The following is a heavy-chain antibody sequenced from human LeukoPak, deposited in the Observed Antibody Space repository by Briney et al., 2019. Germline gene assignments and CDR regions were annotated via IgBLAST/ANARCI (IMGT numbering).Heavy chain of an antibody. V-gene: IGHV1-2*02. D-gene: IGHD1-26*01. CDR3: AGVVGATVNWFDP. CDR2: INPNSGGT. J-gene: IGHJ5*02. Sequence: ASVKVSCKASGYTFTGYYMHWVRQAPGQGLEWMGWINPNSGGTNYAQKFQGRVTMTRDTSISTAYMELSRLRSDDTAVYYCAGVVGATVNWFDPWGQGTLVTVSS. CDR1: GYTFTGYY.